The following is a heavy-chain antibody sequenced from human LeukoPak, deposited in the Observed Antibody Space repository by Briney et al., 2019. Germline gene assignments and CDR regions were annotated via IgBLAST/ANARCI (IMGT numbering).Heavy chain of an antibody. V-gene: IGHV4-4*02. CDR3: ARGTITTVTDS. CDR2: IYLRGNT. J-gene: IGHJ4*02. CDR1: GGSISSSNW. Sequence: ASGTLSLTCAISGGSISSSNWWTWVRQPPGKGLEWVGEIYLRGNTNYNPSFESRATISVDESKTQLSLRLESVTAADTAVYYCARGTITTVTDSWGPGTLVTVSS. D-gene: IGHD4-17*01.